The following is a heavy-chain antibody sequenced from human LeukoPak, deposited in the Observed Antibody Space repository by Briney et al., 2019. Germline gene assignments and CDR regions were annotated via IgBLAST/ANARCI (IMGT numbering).Heavy chain of an antibody. D-gene: IGHD5-12*01. Sequence: SETLSLTCTVSGGSITSYYWSWIRQPPGKGLEWIGYIYYSGSTNYNPSLKSRVTISVDTSKNQFSLKLSSVTAADTAVYYCARVFSGYDFDYWGQGTLVTVSS. CDR3: ARVFSGYDFDY. CDR1: GGSITSYY. V-gene: IGHV4-59*01. J-gene: IGHJ4*02. CDR2: IYYSGST.